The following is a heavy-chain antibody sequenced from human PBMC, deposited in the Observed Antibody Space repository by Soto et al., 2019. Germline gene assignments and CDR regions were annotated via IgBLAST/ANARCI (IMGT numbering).Heavy chain of an antibody. CDR3: AILVLGYFDWSNREVDY. V-gene: IGHV1-69*01. D-gene: IGHD3-9*01. CDR1: GGTFSSYA. CDR2: IIPIFGTA. J-gene: IGHJ4*01. Sequence: QVQLVQSGAEVKKPGSSVKVSCKASGGTFSSYAISWVRQAPGQGLEWMGGIIPIFGTANYAQKFQGRVTITADESTSTAYMELSSLRSEDTAVYYCAILVLGYFDWSNREVDYWGHESLVTVSS.